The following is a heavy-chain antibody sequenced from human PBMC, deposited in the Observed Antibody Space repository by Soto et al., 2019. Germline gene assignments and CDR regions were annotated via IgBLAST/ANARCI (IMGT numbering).Heavy chain of an antibody. Sequence: SETLSLTCTVSGDSFSSYYWSWLRQPPGKGLEWIGYMYSSGTTSYNPSLKSRVTVLLDTSKNQFSLRLSSVTAADTAVYYCARTTVTHGGYFDCWGQGTLVTSPQ. J-gene: IGHJ4*02. CDR3: ARTTVTHGGYFDC. CDR2: MYSSGTT. CDR1: GDSFSSYY. D-gene: IGHD4-17*01. V-gene: IGHV4-59*01.